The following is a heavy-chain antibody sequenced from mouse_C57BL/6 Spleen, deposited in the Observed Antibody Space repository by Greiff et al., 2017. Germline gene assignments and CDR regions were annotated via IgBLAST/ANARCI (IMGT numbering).Heavy chain of an antibody. V-gene: IGHV1-22*01. D-gene: IGHD3-1*01. CDR1: GYTFTDYN. CDR2: INPNNGGT. J-gene: IGHJ2*01. CDR3: ARSGIGYYFDY. Sequence: EVQLQQSGPELVKPGASVRMSCKASGYTFTDYNMHWVKQSHGKSLEWIGYINPNNGGTSYNQKFKGKATLTVNKSSSTAYMDLRSLTSEDSAVYYCARSGIGYYFDYWGQGTTLTVSS.